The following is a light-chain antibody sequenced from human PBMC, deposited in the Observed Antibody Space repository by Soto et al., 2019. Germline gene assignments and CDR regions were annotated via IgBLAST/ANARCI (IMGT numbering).Light chain of an antibody. CDR3: QHYGSSRT. CDR2: DAS. J-gene: IGKJ1*01. V-gene: IGKV3-20*01. Sequence: EIVSTQSPGTLSLSPGERATLSCRASQSVSSSYLAWYQQKPGQAPRLLIYDASSRATGIPDRFSGSGSGTDFTLTISRLEPEDFAVYYCQHYGSSRTFGQGTKVEIK. CDR1: QSVSSSY.